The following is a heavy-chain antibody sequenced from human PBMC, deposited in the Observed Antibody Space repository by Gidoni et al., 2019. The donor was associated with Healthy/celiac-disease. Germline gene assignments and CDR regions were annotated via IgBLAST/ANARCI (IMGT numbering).Heavy chain of an antibody. CDR3: ARDDFTVTKGGYYYYGMDV. V-gene: IGHV4-31*03. CDR1: GGSISSGGYY. Sequence: QVQLQESGPGLVKLSQTLSLTCTVSGGSISSGGYYWSWIRQHPGKGLEWIGYIYYSGSTYYNPSLKSRVTISVDTSKNQFSLKLSSVTAADTAVYYCARDDFTVTKGGYYYYGMDVWGQGITVTVSS. CDR2: IYYSGST. D-gene: IGHD4-17*01. J-gene: IGHJ6*02.